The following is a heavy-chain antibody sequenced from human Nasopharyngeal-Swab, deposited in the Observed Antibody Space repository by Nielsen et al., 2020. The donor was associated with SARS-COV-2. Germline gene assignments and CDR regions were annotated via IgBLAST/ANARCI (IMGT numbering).Heavy chain of an antibody. Sequence: GGSLRLSCAASAFTFTTYTMHWVRQAPGKGLEWVAVISYDGSNKYYADSVKGRFTISRDISKNTLYLQMNSLRAEDTAVFYCASTPLDSSGYYYAFHYWGRGTLVTVSS. D-gene: IGHD3-22*01. V-gene: IGHV3-30-3*01. CDR1: AFTFTTYT. J-gene: IGHJ4*02. CDR2: ISYDGSNK. CDR3: ASTPLDSSGYYYAFHY.